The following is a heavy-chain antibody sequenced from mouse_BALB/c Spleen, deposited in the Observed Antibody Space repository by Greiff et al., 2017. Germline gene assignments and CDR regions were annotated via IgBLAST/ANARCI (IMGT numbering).Heavy chain of an antibody. CDR2: ISSGSSTI. D-gene: IGHD1-1*01. Sequence: EVQRVESGGGLVQPGGSRKLSCAASGFTFSSFGMHWVRQAPEKGLEWVAYISSGSSTIYYADTVKGRFTISRDNPKNTLFLQMTSLRSEDTAMYYCARGYYGSRYAMDYWGQGTSVTVSS. CDR1: GFTFSSFG. J-gene: IGHJ4*01. CDR3: ARGYYGSRYAMDY. V-gene: IGHV5-17*02.